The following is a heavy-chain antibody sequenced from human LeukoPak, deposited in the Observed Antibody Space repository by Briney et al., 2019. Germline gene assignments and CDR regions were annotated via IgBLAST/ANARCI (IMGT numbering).Heavy chain of an antibody. CDR3: ARLYCSTTTCYNFWFDH. Sequence: ASVKVSCKASGYSFTSYGISWVRQAPGQGPEWMGWISPYNGNTNSAQKFQGRVTMTTHTSTSTAYMELRSLRSDDTAVYYCARLYCSTTTCYNFWFDHWGQGTLVTVSS. V-gene: IGHV1-18*01. J-gene: IGHJ5*02. D-gene: IGHD2-2*02. CDR1: GYSFTSYG. CDR2: ISPYNGNT.